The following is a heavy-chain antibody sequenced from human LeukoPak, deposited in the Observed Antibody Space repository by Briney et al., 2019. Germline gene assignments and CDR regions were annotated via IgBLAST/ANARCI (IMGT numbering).Heavy chain of an antibody. Sequence: ASVKVSCKASGYTFTRYGITWVRQAPGQGLEWMGIINPSGGSTSYAQKFQGRVTMTRDTSTSTVYMELSSLRSEDTAVYYCARVVGRDGYNIFDYWGQGTLVTVSS. CDR3: ARVVGRDGYNIFDY. D-gene: IGHD5-24*01. J-gene: IGHJ4*02. CDR1: GYTFTRYG. CDR2: INPSGGST. V-gene: IGHV1-46*01.